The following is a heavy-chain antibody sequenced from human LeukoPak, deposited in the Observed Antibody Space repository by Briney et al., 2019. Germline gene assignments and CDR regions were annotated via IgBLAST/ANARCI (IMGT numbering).Heavy chain of an antibody. Sequence: PGGSLRLSCAASGFTFSSYGMSWVRQAPGKGLGWVSAISGSGGSTYYADSVKGRFTISRDNAKNSLYLQMNSLRAEDTAVYYCARQRSKSGSYYASWFDPWGQGTLVTVSS. CDR2: ISGSGGST. J-gene: IGHJ5*02. CDR3: ARQRSKSGSYYASWFDP. V-gene: IGHV3-23*01. CDR1: GFTFSSYG. D-gene: IGHD1-26*01.